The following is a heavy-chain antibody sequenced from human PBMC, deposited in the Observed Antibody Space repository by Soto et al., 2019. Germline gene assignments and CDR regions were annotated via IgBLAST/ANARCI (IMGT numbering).Heavy chain of an antibody. V-gene: IGHV3-30-3*01. CDR2: LSYDGSNK. Sequence: QVQLVESGGGVVQPGRSLRLSCAASGFTFSSYAMHWVRQAPGKGLEWVAVLSYDGSNKYYADSVKGRFTISIDNSKNPLFLQMNSLRAEATAVYYCARRRSTIFGVPLWTPCDHWGQGTLVTASS. J-gene: IGHJ4*02. CDR3: ARRRSTIFGVPLWTPCDH. D-gene: IGHD3-3*01. CDR1: GFTFSSYA.